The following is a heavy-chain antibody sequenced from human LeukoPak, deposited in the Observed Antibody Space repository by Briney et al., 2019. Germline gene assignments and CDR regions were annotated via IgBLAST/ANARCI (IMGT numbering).Heavy chain of an antibody. Sequence: SETLSLTCAVYGGSFSGYYWSWIRQPPGKGLEWIGEINHSGSTNYNPSLKSRVTISVDTSKNQFSLKLSSVTAADTAVYYCARGAIPNWVKRYWFDPWGQGTLVTVSS. J-gene: IGHJ5*02. V-gene: IGHV4-34*01. D-gene: IGHD7-27*01. CDR3: ARGAIPNWVKRYWFDP. CDR2: INHSGST. CDR1: GGSFSGYY.